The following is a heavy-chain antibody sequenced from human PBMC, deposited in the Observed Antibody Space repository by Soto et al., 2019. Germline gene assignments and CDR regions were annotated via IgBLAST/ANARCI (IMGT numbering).Heavy chain of an antibody. D-gene: IGHD3-22*01. CDR3: ARSRANYYDSRGYYYSTFDY. V-gene: IGHV1-69*13. CDR1: VYTNSSYP. Sequence: PVNRARTTSVYTNSSYPISWVRMETEQGLEWMGGIIPMFGTANYAQKFQGRVTITADESTSTAYMELSSLRSEDTAVYYCARSRANYYDSRGYYYSTFDYWGQGTLVTVSS. J-gene: IGHJ4*02. CDR2: IIPMFGTA.